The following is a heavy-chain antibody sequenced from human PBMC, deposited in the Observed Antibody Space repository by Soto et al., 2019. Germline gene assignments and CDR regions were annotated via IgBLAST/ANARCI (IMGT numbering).Heavy chain of an antibody. CDR3: AADPYYYDSSDYYSFDQ. J-gene: IGHJ4*02. CDR2: IVVGSGNT. V-gene: IGHV1-58*01. Sequence: ASVKVSCKASGFNFRTTAVQWVRQARGQRLEWIGWIVVGSGNTNYAQKFQERVTITRDMSTSTAYMDVSSLRSEDTAVYYCAADPYYYDSSDYYSFDQWGQGTLVTVS. CDR1: GFNFRTTA. D-gene: IGHD3-22*01.